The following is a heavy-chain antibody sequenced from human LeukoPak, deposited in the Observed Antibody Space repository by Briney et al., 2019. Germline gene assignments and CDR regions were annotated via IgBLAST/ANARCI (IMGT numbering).Heavy chain of an antibody. J-gene: IGHJ4*02. CDR1: GFTFGSYW. CDR2: INSDGSTT. V-gene: IGHV3-74*01. Sequence: PGGSLRLSCAASGFTFGSYWMHWVRQVPGKGPVWVSRINSDGSTTGYADSVKGRFTISRDNAKNTLFLQMDSLRAEDTAVYYCATYPHPSGSYDSGTYAPFDYWGQGTLVTVSS. CDR3: ATYPHPSGSYDSGTYAPFDY. D-gene: IGHD3-10*01.